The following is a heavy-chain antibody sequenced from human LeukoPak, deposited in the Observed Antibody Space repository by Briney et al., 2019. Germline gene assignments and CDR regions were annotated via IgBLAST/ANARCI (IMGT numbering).Heavy chain of an antibody. V-gene: IGHV3-66*01. CDR2: IYSSGNT. Sequence: GGSLRLSCAASGFTVSSNYMSWVRQAPGKGLEWVSVIYSSGNTYYADSVKGRFTISRDNSKNTLYLQMNSLRDEDTAVYYCARADDYSNFPLDYWGQGTLVTVSS. CDR3: ARADDYSNFPLDY. D-gene: IGHD4-11*01. CDR1: GFTVSSNY. J-gene: IGHJ4*02.